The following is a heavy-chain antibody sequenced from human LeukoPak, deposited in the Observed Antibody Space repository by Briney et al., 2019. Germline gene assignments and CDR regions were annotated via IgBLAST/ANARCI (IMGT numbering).Heavy chain of an antibody. Sequence: GESLKISCKGSGYSFTSYWIGWVRQMPGKGLEWVGIIYPGDSDTRYSPSFQGQVTISADKSISTAYLQWSSLRASDTAMYYWAGPYGGGWYAVDSGGQGTLVTVSS. V-gene: IGHV5-51*01. CDR2: IYPGDSDT. D-gene: IGHD6-19*01. J-gene: IGHJ4*02. CDR1: GYSFTSYW. CDR3: AGPYGGGWYAVDS.